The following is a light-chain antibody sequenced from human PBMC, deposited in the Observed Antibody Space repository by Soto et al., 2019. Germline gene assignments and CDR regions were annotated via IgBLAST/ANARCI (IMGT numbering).Light chain of an antibody. Sequence: EIVLTQSPGTLSLSPGERATLSCRASRSLSSSYVVWYQQKPGQAPRLLIYAASRRATGIPDRFSGSGSATEYTLNISRLEPKDFAVYYCQQQGTFGQGTKLESK. J-gene: IGKJ2*01. CDR1: RSLSSSY. CDR2: AAS. V-gene: IGKV3-20*01. CDR3: QQQGT.